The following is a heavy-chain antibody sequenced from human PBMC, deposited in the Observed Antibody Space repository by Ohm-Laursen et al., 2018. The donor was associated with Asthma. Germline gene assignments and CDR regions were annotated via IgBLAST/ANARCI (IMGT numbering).Heavy chain of an antibody. CDR1: GFTFNNYW. Sequence: GSLRLPCTASGFTFNNYWMHWLRQAPGKGLEWVSRIKTDGTSTSYADSVKGRFTISRDNAKNTVYLQMNSLRGEDTAVYYCSRERFDPWGQGTLVTVSS. CDR3: SRERFDP. J-gene: IGHJ5*02. V-gene: IGHV3-74*01. CDR2: IKTDGTST.